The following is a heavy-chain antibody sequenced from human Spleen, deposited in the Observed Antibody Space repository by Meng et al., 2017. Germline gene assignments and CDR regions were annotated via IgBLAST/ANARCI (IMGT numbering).Heavy chain of an antibody. V-gene: IGHV1-18*01. D-gene: IGHD1-26*01. CDR2: ISAYNGNT. Sequence: ASVKVSCKASGYTFTSYSMSWVRQAPGQGLEWMGWISAYNGNTNYAQKLQGRVTMTTDTSTSTVYMELSSLRSEDTAVYYCARDGGSYSDIWGQGTMVTVSS. CDR1: GYTFTSYS. J-gene: IGHJ3*02. CDR3: ARDGGSYSDI.